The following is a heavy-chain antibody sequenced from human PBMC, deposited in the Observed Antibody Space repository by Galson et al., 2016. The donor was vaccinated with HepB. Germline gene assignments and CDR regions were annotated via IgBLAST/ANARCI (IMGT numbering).Heavy chain of an antibody. CDR1: GYTFTGYY. V-gene: IGHV1-2*04. CDR2: MHPNSGVS. D-gene: IGHD2-21*01. Sequence: SVKVSCKASGYTFTGYYIHWVRQAPGQGLEWMGRMHPNSGVSHADEKFQGWVTMTRDTSIETAHMELSGLMSDDTALYFCARGFQVKFKYYFYIDVRGKGTTVTVSS. CDR3: ARGFQVKFKYYFYIDV. J-gene: IGHJ6*03.